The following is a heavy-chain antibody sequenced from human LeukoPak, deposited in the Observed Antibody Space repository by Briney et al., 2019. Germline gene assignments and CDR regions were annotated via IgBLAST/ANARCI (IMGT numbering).Heavy chain of an antibody. Sequence: GGSLRLSCGTSGFSFSNFAMNWVRQGPGKGLEWVSSITPSGGSTYYTVSVRGRFTISRDNSKNILFLQMDSLGAEDTALYYCAKATLQWELHPSSIDSWGQGALVTVSS. CDR2: ITPSGGST. J-gene: IGHJ4*02. CDR3: AKATLQWELHPSSIDS. CDR1: GFSFSNFA. V-gene: IGHV3-23*01. D-gene: IGHD1-26*01.